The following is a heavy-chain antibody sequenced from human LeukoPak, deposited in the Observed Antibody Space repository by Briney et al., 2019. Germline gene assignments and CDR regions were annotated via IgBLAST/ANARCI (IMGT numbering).Heavy chain of an antibody. D-gene: IGHD6-6*01. Sequence: SETLSLTCTVSGVSVSSKSYRWVWIRQPPGKGLEWIGNIYYNGSTYYNPSLESRVTISVHTSENQFSLSMNSVTAADTAVYYCARTARYSSSSLVYAFDPWGQGTLVTVSS. CDR1: GVSVSSKSYR. V-gene: IGHV4-39*07. CDR2: IYYNGST. CDR3: ARTARYSSSSLVYAFDP. J-gene: IGHJ5*02.